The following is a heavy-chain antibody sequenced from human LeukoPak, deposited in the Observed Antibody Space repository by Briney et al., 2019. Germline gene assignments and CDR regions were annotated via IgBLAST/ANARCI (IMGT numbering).Heavy chain of an antibody. CDR3: ARVLLERPGIDSFDM. Sequence: GGSLRLSCGASGFRLGSYSMDWVRQAPGKGLEWVSHINSGSSTIYYADSVKGRFTISRDNAGNSLYLQMYSLRAEDTAVYYCARVLLERPGIDSFDMWGQGTMVTVSS. J-gene: IGHJ3*02. CDR2: INSGSSTI. V-gene: IGHV3-48*01. D-gene: IGHD1-1*01. CDR1: GFRLGSYS.